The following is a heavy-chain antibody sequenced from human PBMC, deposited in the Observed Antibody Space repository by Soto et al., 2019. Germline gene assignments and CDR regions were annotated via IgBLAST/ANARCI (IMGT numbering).Heavy chain of an antibody. CDR3: AGAPQDGDYEASYFDY. Sequence: QVQLVQSGAEVKKPGASVKVSCKASGYTFTTYYMHWVRQAPGQGLEWMGIINPSGDSTSYAQKFQGRVTMTRDASTSTVYMELSSLRSEDTAVYYCAGAPQDGDYEASYFDYWAQGTLVTVSS. D-gene: IGHD4-17*01. CDR1: GYTFTTYY. J-gene: IGHJ4*02. V-gene: IGHV1-46*03. CDR2: INPSGDST.